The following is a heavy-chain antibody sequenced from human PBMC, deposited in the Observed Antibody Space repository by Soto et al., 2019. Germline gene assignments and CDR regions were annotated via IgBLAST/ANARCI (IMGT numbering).Heavy chain of an antibody. V-gene: IGHV6-1*01. CDR1: GDSVSSNSAA. J-gene: IGHJ4*02. CDR2: TYYRSKWYN. CDR3: ARTGGATDS. Sequence: SQTLSLTCAISGDSVSSNSAAWNWIRQSPSRGFEWLGRTYYRSKWYNEYAVSVKGRISINSDTSKNHFSLQLNSVTPEDTAVYYCARTGGATDSWGQGXLVTVYS. D-gene: IGHD3-16*01.